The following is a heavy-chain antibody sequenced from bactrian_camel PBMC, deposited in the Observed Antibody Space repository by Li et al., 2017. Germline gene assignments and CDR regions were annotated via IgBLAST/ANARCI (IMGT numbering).Heavy chain of an antibody. D-gene: IGHD5*01. CDR2: IRSDGWNT. CDR1: GLTYKTYC. J-gene: IGHJ4*01. V-gene: IGHV3-2*01. Sequence: HVQLVESGGGSVQAGGSLKLSCALSGLTYKTYCMGWFRQAPGKGLEWVSSIRSDGWNTYYADFVKGRFSISRENAKNTLYLQMNSLKTEDTAVYYCATDSGGWLGSNQGTQVTVS.